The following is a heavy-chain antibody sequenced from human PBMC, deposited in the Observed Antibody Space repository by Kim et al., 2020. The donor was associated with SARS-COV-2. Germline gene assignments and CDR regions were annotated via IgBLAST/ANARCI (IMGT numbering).Heavy chain of an antibody. CDR3: AKDRHSGSYYGGEEY. Sequence: ESVKGRFNISRDNSKNTLYLQMNSLRDEDTAVYYCAKDRHSGSYYGGEEYWGQGTLVTVSS. V-gene: IGHV3-23*01. D-gene: IGHD1-26*01. J-gene: IGHJ4*02.